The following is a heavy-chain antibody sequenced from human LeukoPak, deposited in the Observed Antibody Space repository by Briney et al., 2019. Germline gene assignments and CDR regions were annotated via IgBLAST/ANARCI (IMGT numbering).Heavy chain of an antibody. V-gene: IGHV4-34*01. Sequence: PSETLSLTCAVYGGSFSGYYWSWIRQPPGEGLEWIGEINHSGSTNYNPSLKSRVTISVDTSKNQFSLKLSSVTAADTAVYYCARAGVTTVTPYYFDYWGQGTLVTVSS. CDR2: INHSGST. CDR3: ARAGVTTVTPYYFDY. CDR1: GGSFSGYY. J-gene: IGHJ4*02. D-gene: IGHD4-17*01.